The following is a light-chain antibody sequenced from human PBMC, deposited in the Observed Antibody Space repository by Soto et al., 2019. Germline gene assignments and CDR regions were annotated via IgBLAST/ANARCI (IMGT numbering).Light chain of an antibody. Sequence: QSVLTQPPSVSGAPGQRVTISCTGSSSNIGAGYDVHWYQQLPGTAPKLLIYGNSNRPSGVPDRFSGSKSGTSASLAITGLQAEAEADYDCQSYDSSLSGSVLGTGTKLTVL. CDR2: GNS. J-gene: IGLJ1*01. CDR1: SSNIGAGYD. V-gene: IGLV1-40*01. CDR3: QSYDSSLSGSV.